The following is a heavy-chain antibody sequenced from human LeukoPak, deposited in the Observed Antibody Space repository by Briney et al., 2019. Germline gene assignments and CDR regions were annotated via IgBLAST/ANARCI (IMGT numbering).Heavy chain of an antibody. CDR3: AKGPKYYYDSSGPFDY. J-gene: IGHJ4*02. Sequence: AGGSLRLSCAASGFTFSSYAMHWVRQAPGKGLEWVAVISYDGSNKYYADSVKGRFTISRDNSKNTLYPQMNSLRAEDTAVYYCAKGPKYYYDSSGPFDYWGQGTLVTVSS. V-gene: IGHV3-30-3*01. D-gene: IGHD3-22*01. CDR2: ISYDGSNK. CDR1: GFTFSSYA.